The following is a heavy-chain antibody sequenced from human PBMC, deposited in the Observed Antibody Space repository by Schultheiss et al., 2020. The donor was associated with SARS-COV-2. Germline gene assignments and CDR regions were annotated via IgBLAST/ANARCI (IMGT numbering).Heavy chain of an antibody. CDR1: GFTFSSYA. CDR2: ISGSGGST. D-gene: IGHD3-10*01. CDR3: TRPLYYYGSGSLYYYYYMDV. V-gene: IGHV3-23*01. Sequence: GESLKISCAASGFTFSSYAMSWVRQAPGKGLEWVSAISGSGGSTYYADSVKGRFTISRDNSKNTLYLQMNSLKTEDTAVYYCTRPLYYYGSGSLYYYYYMDVWGKGTTVTVSS. J-gene: IGHJ6*03.